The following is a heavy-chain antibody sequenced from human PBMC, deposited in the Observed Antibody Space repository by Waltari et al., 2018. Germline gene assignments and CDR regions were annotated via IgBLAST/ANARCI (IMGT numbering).Heavy chain of an antibody. CDR1: GYSISSGYY. Sequence: QVQLQESGPGLVKPSETLSLTCAVSGYSISSGYYWGWIRQPPGKGLEWIGNIYHSGSTHNNPCLKSRVTISVDTSKNQFSLKLSSVTAADTAVYYCARRAAITAAGPTYYMDVWGKGTTVTVSS. V-gene: IGHV4-38-2*01. D-gene: IGHD6-13*01. CDR3: ARRAAITAAGPTYYMDV. J-gene: IGHJ6*03. CDR2: IYHSGST.